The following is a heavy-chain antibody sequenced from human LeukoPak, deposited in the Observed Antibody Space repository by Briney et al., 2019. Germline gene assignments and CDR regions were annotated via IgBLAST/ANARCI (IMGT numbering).Heavy chain of an antibody. CDR1: GGSFSGYY. D-gene: IGHD2-2*01. V-gene: IGHV4-34*01. CDR3: ARSPQGGRSYCSSTSCYGGWFDP. J-gene: IGHJ5*02. CDR2: INHSRST. Sequence: SETLSLTCAVYGGSFSGYYWSWIRQPPGKGLEWIGEINHSRSTNYNPSLKSRVTISVDTSKNQFSLKLSSVTAADTAVYYCARSPQGGRSYCSSTSCYGGWFDPWGQGTLVTVSS.